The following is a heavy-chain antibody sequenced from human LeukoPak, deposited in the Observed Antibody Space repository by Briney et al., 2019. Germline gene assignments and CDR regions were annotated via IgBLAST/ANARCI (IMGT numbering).Heavy chain of an antibody. CDR1: GGTFSSYT. CDR3: ARDGYDFWSGPSYFDY. CDR2: IIPILGIA. J-gene: IGHJ4*02. Sequence: SVKVSCXASGGTFSSYTISWVRQAPGQGLEWMERIIPILGIANYAQKFQGRVTITADKSTSTAYMELSSLRSEDTAVYYCARDGYDFWSGPSYFDYWGQGTLVTVSS. V-gene: IGHV1-69*04. D-gene: IGHD3-3*01.